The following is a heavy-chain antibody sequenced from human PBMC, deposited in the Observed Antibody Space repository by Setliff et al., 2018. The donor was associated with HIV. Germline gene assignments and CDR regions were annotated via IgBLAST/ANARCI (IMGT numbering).Heavy chain of an antibody. J-gene: IGHJ4*02. Sequence: LSIGSISSGDYYWSWIRQPPGKGLEWIGYISYSGNTYYNPSLKSRVTISIDTSKNQFSLKLNSVTAADTAVYYCARHVTAYYFDYWGQGTLVTVSS. CDR3: ARHVTAYYFDY. D-gene: IGHD2-21*02. V-gene: IGHV4-30-4*08. CDR2: ISYSGNT. CDR1: IGSISSGDYY.